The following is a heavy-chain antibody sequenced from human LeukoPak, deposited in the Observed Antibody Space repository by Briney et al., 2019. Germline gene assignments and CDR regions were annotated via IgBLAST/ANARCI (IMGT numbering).Heavy chain of an antibody. V-gene: IGHV1-69*04. CDR1: GGTFSSYA. D-gene: IGHD6-19*01. Sequence: SVKVSCKASGGTFSSYAISWVRQAPGQGLEWMGRIIPILGIANYAQKFQGRLTMTTDTSTTTAYMELRSLTYDDTAVYYCARDPSNTSGRHAYFDYWGQGTLVTVSS. CDR2: IIPILGIA. CDR3: ARDPSNTSGRHAYFDY. J-gene: IGHJ4*02.